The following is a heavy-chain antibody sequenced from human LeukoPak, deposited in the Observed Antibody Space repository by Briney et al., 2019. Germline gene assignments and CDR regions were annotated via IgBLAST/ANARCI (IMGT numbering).Heavy chain of an antibody. V-gene: IGHV3-49*04. CDR1: GFTFGDYA. Sequence: GGSLRLSCTASGFTFGDYAMSWVRQAPAKGLEWVGFIRSKAYGGTTEYAASVKGRFTISRDDSKSIAYLQMNSLKTEDTAVYYCTRWSADYYYYYMDVWGKGTTVTVSS. D-gene: IGHD4-23*01. J-gene: IGHJ6*03. CDR3: TRWSADYYYYYMDV. CDR2: IRSKAYGGTT.